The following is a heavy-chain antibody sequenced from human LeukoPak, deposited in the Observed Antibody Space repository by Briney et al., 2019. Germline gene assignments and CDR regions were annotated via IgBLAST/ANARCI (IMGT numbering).Heavy chain of an antibody. D-gene: IGHD3-3*01. CDR3: ARVQLHYDFWSGYFRWFDP. CDR1: GFTFSSYW. J-gene: IGHJ5*02. Sequence: PGGSLRLSCAASGFTFSSYWMSWVRQAPGKGLEWVANIKQDGSEKYYVDSVKGRFTISRDNAKNSLYLQMNSLRAEDTAVYYCARVQLHYDFWSGYFRWFDPWGQGTLVTVSS. CDR2: IKQDGSEK. V-gene: IGHV3-7*01.